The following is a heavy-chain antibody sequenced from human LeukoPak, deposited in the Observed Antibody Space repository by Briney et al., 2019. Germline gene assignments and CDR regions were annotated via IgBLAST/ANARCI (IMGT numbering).Heavy chain of an antibody. V-gene: IGHV4-30-4*02. CDR2: IYYSGST. J-gene: IGHJ3*02. CDR1: GGSISSVDYY. CDR3: ARDRLGPEGNI. D-gene: IGHD3-16*01. Sequence: SDTLSLTGTVSGGSISSVDYYWSSIRQPPGKGLEWIGYIYYSGSTYYNPSLKSRVTISVDTSKNQFSLKLSSVTAADTAVYYCARDRLGPEGNIWGQGTMVTVSS.